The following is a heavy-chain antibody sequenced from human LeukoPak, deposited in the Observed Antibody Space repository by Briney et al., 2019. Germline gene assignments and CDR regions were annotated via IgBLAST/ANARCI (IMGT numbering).Heavy chain of an antibody. CDR1: GFTFSGYS. CDR3: ATDREDYDSSGYYLSDAFGI. D-gene: IGHD3-22*01. CDR2: ISSSTTTI. Sequence: GGSLRLSCAVSGFTFSGYSMKWVRQARGKGLEWVSYISSSTTTIYHADSVKGRFTVSRDNAKNSLYLQMDSLRVEDTAVYYCATDREDYDSSGYYLSDAFGIWGQGTMVTVSS. J-gene: IGHJ3*02. V-gene: IGHV3-48*01.